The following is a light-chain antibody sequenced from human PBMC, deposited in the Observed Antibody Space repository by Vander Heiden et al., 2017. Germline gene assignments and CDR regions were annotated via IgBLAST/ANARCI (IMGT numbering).Light chain of an antibody. J-gene: IGLJ1*01. CDR2: KDS. Sequence: SYELTQPPPVSVSPGQTARITCSGDALQKQYAYWYQQKTGQAPVLVIYKDSERPSGIPERCSGSSSGTTVTLTISGVQAEEEADYYCQSADSSGTYEVFGTGTKVTVL. V-gene: IGLV3-25*02. CDR3: QSADSSGTYEV. CDR1: ALQKQY.